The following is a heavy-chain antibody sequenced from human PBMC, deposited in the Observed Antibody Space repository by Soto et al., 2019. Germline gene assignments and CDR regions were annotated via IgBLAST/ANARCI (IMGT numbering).Heavy chain of an antibody. J-gene: IGHJ5*02. CDR2: IYYSGST. Sequence: SETLSLTCTVSGGSISSSSYYWGWIRQPPGKGLEWIGSIYYSGSTYYNPSLKSRVTISVDTSKNQFSLKLSSVTAADTAVYYCAGGGYSSSWYRWFDPWGQGTLVTVSS. D-gene: IGHD6-13*01. CDR1: GGSISSSSYY. V-gene: IGHV4-39*01. CDR3: AGGGYSSSWYRWFDP.